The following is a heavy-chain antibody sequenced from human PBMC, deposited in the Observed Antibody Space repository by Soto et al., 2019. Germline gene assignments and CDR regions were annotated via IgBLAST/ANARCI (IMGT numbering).Heavy chain of an antibody. D-gene: IGHD3-3*01. CDR3: ARGGNYDFWSGYYRGAGYFDY. V-gene: IGHV4-31*03. Sequence: QVQLQESGPGLVKPSQTLSLTCTVSGGSISSGGYYWSWIRQHPGKGLEWIGYIYYSGSTYYNPSLKGRLTISVDTSKTQFSLKLGSVTAADTAVYYCARGGNYDFWSGYYRGAGYFDYWGQGTLVTVSS. J-gene: IGHJ4*02. CDR2: IYYSGST. CDR1: GGSISSGGYY.